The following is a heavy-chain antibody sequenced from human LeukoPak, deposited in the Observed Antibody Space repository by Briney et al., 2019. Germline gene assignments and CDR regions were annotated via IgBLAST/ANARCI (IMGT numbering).Heavy chain of an antibody. V-gene: IGHV3-23*01. CDR3: ARDKVVGATLFDY. D-gene: IGHD1-26*01. J-gene: IGHJ4*02. CDR2: ISGSGGST. Sequence: PGGSLRLSRAASGFTLSSYAMSWVRQAPGKGLEWVSAISGSGGSTYYADSVKGRFTISRDNAKNTLYLQMNSLRAEDTAVYYCARDKVVGATLFDYWGQGALVTVSS. CDR1: GFTLSSYA.